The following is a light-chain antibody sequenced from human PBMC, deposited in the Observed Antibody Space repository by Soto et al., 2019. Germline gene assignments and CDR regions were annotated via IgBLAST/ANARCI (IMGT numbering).Light chain of an antibody. J-gene: IGLJ1*01. V-gene: IGLV2-8*01. CDR3: NSYAGSNHFV. CDR1: SSDIGGYNY. CDR2: EVT. Sequence: QSALTQPPSASGSPGQSVTISCTGTSSDIGGYNYVSWYQQYPGKAPKLIIYEVTKRPSGVPDRFSGSKSANTASLTVSGLLAEDEADYYCNSYAGSNHFVFGTGTKLTVL.